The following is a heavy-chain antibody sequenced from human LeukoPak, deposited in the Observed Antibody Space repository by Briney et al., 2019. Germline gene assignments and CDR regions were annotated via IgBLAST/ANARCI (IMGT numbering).Heavy chain of an antibody. CDR2: ISSSSSYI. D-gene: IGHD2-2*01. Sequence: GGSLRLSCAASGFTFSSYSMNWVRQAPGKGLEWVSSISSSSSYIYYADSVKGRFTISRDNAKNSLYLQMNSLRAEDTAVYFCARGPSRYYFDYWGQGTLVTVSS. CDR3: ARGPSRYYFDY. V-gene: IGHV3-21*01. J-gene: IGHJ4*02. CDR1: GFTFSSYS.